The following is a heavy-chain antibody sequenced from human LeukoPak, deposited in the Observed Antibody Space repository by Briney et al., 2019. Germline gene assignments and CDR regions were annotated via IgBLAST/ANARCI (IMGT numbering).Heavy chain of an antibody. CDR2: INPSGSTT. CDR3: ARGYNYGLDLYY. CDR1: GYTFTSYY. Sequence: GASVKVSCKASGYTFTSYYIHWVRQAPGQGLEWMGIINPSGSTTSYAQKFQGRLTMTRDMSTSTVSMELSSLRSEDTAVYYCARGYNYGLDLYYWGQGTLVTVSS. J-gene: IGHJ4*02. V-gene: IGHV1-46*01. D-gene: IGHD5-18*01.